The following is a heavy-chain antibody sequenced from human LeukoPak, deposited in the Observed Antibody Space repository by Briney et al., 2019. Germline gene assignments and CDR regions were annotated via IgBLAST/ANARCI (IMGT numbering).Heavy chain of an antibody. J-gene: IGHJ4*02. Sequence: PGRSLRLSCAASGFTFSNYGMHWVRQALGKGLEWVAVISYDGSNKYYADSVKGRFTISRDNSKNTLYLQMNSLRAEDTAVYYCAKDFLGGVVITPHFDYWGQGTLVTVSS. D-gene: IGHD3-3*01. CDR3: AKDFLGGVVITPHFDY. CDR1: GFTFSNYG. V-gene: IGHV3-30*18. CDR2: ISYDGSNK.